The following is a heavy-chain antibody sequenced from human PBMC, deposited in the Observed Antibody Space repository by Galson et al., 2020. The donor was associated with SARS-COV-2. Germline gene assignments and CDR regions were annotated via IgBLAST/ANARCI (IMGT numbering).Heavy chain of an antibody. CDR3: AKGRGDWGWYRRAGLFDY. J-gene: IGHJ4*02. D-gene: IGHD6-19*01. V-gene: IGHV3-9*01. Sequence: SLKTSCAASGFTFDDYAMHWVRQAPGKGLEWVSGISWNSGSIGYADSVKGRITISRDNAKNSLYLQMNSLRAEDTALYYCAKGRGDWGWYRRAGLFDYGGQGSLVTISS. CDR1: GFTFDDYA. CDR2: ISWNSGSI.